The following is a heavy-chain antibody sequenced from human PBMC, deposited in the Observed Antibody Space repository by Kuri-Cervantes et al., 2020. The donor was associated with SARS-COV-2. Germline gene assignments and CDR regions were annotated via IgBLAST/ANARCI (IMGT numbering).Heavy chain of an antibody. CDR1: GYTITDLS. V-gene: IGHV7-4-1*02. CDR3: ARFYTWEGYYDFWSGYSLTPYYFDY. CDR2: INTNTGNP. D-gene: IGHD3-3*01. J-gene: IGHJ4*02. Sequence: ASVKVSCKVSGYTITDLSMHWVRQAPGQGLEWMGWINTNTGNPTYAKGFTGRFVFSFDTSVSTAYLQISSLKAEDTAVYYCARFYTWEGYYDFWSGYSLTPYYFDYWGQGTLVTVSS.